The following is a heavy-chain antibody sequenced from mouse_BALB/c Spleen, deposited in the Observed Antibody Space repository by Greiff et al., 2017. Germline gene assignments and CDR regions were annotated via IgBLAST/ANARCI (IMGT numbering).Heavy chain of an antibody. CDR3: ARDVRSYAMDY. D-gene: IGHD2-14*01. J-gene: IGHJ4*01. V-gene: IGHV3-6*02. CDR1: GYSITSGYY. Sequence: EVQLQESGPGLVKPSQSLSLTCSVTGYSITSGYYWNWIRQFPGNKLEWMGYISYDGSNNYNPSLKNRISITRDTSKNQFFLKLNSVTTEDTATYYCARDVRSYAMDYWGQGTSVTVSS. CDR2: ISYDGSN.